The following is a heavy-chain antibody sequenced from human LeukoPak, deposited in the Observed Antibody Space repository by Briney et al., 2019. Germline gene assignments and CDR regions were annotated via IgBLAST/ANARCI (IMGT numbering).Heavy chain of an antibody. Sequence: GGSLRLSCAASGFTFSSYCMHWVRQAPGKGLEWVAVISYDGSNKYYADSVKGRFTISRDNSKNTLYLQINSLRAEDTAVYYCAKDVSRILTGARNYFDSWGQGTLVTVSS. CDR2: ISYDGSNK. CDR3: AKDVSRILTGARNYFDS. V-gene: IGHV3-30*18. D-gene: IGHD3-9*01. J-gene: IGHJ4*02. CDR1: GFTFSSYC.